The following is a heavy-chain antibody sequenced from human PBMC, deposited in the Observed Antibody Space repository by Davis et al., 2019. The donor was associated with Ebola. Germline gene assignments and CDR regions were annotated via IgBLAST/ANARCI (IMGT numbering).Heavy chain of an antibody. CDR1: GFTFSSYG. CDR2: IRYDGSNK. Sequence: PGGSLRLSCAASGFTFSSYGMHWVRQAPGKGLEWVAFIRYDGSNKYYADSVKGRFTISRDNSKNTLYLQMNSLRAEDTAVYYCAKPLDRAVTTPRYGMDVWGQGTTVTVSS. CDR3: AKPLDRAVTTPRYGMDV. V-gene: IGHV3-30*02. J-gene: IGHJ6*02. D-gene: IGHD4-17*01.